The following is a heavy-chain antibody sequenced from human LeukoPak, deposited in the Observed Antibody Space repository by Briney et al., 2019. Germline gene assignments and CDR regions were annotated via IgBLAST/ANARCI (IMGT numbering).Heavy chain of an antibody. V-gene: IGHV1-2*02. CDR1: GYTFTGYY. Sequence: GASVKVSCKASGYTFTGYYMHWVRQAPGQGLEWMGWINPNSGGTNYAQKFQGRVTMTRDTSISTAYMELSRLRSDDTAVYYCAREVNSNYEGIDYWGQGTLVIVSS. J-gene: IGHJ4*02. D-gene: IGHD4-11*01. CDR2: INPNSGGT. CDR3: AREVNSNYEGIDY.